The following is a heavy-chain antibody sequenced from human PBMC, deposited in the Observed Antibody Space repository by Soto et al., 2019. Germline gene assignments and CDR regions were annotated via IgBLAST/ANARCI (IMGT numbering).Heavy chain of an antibody. CDR3: ARLDVVVPAAIGGSANWFDP. CDR2: IIPIFGTA. D-gene: IGHD2-2*02. CDR1: GGTLSSYA. Sequence: SVKVSCKASGGTLSSYAISWVRQAPGQGLEWMGGIIPIFGTANYAQKFQGRVTITADESTSTAYMELSSLRSEDTAVYYCARLDVVVPAAIGGSANWFDPWGQGTLVTVSS. J-gene: IGHJ5*02. V-gene: IGHV1-69*13.